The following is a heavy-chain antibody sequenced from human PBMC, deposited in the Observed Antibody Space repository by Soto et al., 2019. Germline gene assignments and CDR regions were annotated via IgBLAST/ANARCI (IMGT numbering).Heavy chain of an antibody. CDR1: GGTFSSYT. Sequence: QVQLVQSGAEVKKPGFSVKVSCKASGGTFSSYTISWVRQAPGQGLEWMGRIIPILGIANYAQKFQGRVTITADKSTSTAYMELSSLRSEDTAVYYCASDARGSSWFPWGQGTLVTVSS. CDR2: IIPILGIA. V-gene: IGHV1-69*02. D-gene: IGHD6-13*01. CDR3: ASDARGSSWFP. J-gene: IGHJ5*02.